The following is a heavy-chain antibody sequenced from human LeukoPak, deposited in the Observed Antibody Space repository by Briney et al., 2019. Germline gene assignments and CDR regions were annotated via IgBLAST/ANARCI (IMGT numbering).Heavy chain of an antibody. J-gene: IGHJ4*02. Sequence: EGSLRLSCAASGFSFNYSWMSWVRQSPGKGLEWVANIKQRGSEKSYGDSVKGRFSISRDNTKNSVFLQMNSLRAEDTAVYYCARVGIDYLASYHFDHWGRGTLVTVSS. CDR3: ARVGIDYLASYHFDH. D-gene: IGHD4-11*01. CDR1: GFSFNYSW. V-gene: IGHV3-7*01. CDR2: IKQRGSEK.